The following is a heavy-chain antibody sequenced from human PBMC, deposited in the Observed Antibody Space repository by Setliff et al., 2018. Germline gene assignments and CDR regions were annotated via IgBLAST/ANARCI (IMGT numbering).Heavy chain of an antibody. D-gene: IGHD2-2*01. J-gene: IGHJ4*02. CDR2: IINSGST. V-gene: IGHV4-39*01. Sequence: SETLSLTCTVSGGSFTGTTYYWGWIRQSPGKGLEWIGTIINSGSTYYNPSLKSRVTMSVDTSKSQLSLKLSSVTAADTAVYYCARRQLGTMENYWGPGALVTVSS. CDR1: GGSFTGTTYY. CDR3: ARRQLGTMENY.